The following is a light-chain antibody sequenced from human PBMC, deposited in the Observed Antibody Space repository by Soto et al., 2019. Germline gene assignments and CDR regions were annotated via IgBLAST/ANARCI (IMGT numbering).Light chain of an antibody. CDR2: DVS. CDR3: QEYSSYWT. CDR1: QSINSR. J-gene: IGKJ1*01. V-gene: IGKV1-5*01. Sequence: DIQMTQSPSTLSASAGDRVTITCRASQSINSRLAWYQQKPGKAPKLLIYDVSNLESGVPSRFSGSGSGTEFTLIISSLQSDYFATYYCQEYSSYWTFGQGPKVDIK.